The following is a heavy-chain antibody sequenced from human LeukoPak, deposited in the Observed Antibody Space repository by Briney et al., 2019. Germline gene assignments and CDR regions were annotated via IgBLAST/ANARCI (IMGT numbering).Heavy chain of an antibody. J-gene: IGHJ4*02. Sequence: SGTLSLTCGVSGGSITTTNYWSWVRQSPGRGLEWIEEISLSGYTGFNPSLRGRVTMSLDESKNHLSLTLTSVTAADTAIYYCSRESGPYSPFGHWGQGILVTVTT. V-gene: IGHV4-4*02. CDR2: ISLSGYT. D-gene: IGHD1-26*01. CDR1: GGSITTTNY. CDR3: SRESGPYSPFGH.